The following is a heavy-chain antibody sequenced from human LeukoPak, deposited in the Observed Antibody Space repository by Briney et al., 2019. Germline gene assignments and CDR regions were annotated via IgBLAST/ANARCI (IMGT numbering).Heavy chain of an antibody. V-gene: IGHV4-30-2*01. CDR1: GGSISSGGYY. CDR2: IYHSGST. Sequence: SQTLSLTCTVSGGSISSGGYYWSWVRQPPGKGLEWIGYIYHSGSTYYNPSLKSRVTISVDRSKNQFSLSLNSVTAADTAVYYCARGTMAAAGKFDCWGQGTLVTVSS. D-gene: IGHD6-13*01. J-gene: IGHJ4*02. CDR3: ARGTMAAAGKFDC.